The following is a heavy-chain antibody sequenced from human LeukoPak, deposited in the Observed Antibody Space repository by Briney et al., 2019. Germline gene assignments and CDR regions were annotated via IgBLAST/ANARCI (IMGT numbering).Heavy chain of an antibody. J-gene: IGHJ4*02. Sequence: GASVKVSCKASGYTFTTDYMRWVRQAPGQGLEWMGVIHPSGGSTSYAQQFQGRVTMTRDTSTSTVYMELSSLRSEDTAIYSCAREEGGSGSFDSWGQGTLVTVSS. CDR3: AREEGGSGSFDS. D-gene: IGHD6-19*01. V-gene: IGHV1-46*01. CDR1: GYTFTTDY. CDR2: IHPSGGST.